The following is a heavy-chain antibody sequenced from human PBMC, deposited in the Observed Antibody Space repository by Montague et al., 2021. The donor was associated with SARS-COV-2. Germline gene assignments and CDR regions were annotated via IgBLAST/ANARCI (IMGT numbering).Heavy chain of an antibody. Sequence: SLRLSCAASGFTVSSNYMSWVRQAPGKGLEWVSVIYSGGSTYYADSVKGRFTISSDNSKNTLYLQMNSLRAEDTAVYYCARVGWLRGYFDYWGQGTLVTVSS. D-gene: IGHD5-12*01. CDR2: IYSGGST. CDR3: ARVGWLRGYFDY. V-gene: IGHV3-53*01. CDR1: GFTVSSNY. J-gene: IGHJ4*02.